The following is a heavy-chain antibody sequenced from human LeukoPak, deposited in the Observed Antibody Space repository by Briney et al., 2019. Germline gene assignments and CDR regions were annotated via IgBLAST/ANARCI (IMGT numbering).Heavy chain of an antibody. D-gene: IGHD2-2*01. CDR3: VKTFGYCSSTSCYVFDY. Sequence: GGALRVSCTASGFTFGDYAMSWVRQAPGKGLEWVGFIRSKVYGETTDYAASVKGRFTISRDNSKNTLSLRMSSLKPEDTAVYYCVKTFGYCSSTSCYVFDYWGQGTLVTVSS. CDR1: GFTFGDYA. J-gene: IGHJ4*02. V-gene: IGHV3-49*04. CDR2: IRSKVYGETT.